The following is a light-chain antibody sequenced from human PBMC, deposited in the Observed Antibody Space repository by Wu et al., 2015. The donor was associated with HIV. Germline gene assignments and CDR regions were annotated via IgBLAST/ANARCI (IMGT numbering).Light chain of an antibody. CDR2: DAS. V-gene: IGKV3-15*01. Sequence: EIVMTQSPATLSVSPGERVTLSCRASRSINSNLAWYQQKPGQAPRLLIYDASTRATGIPARFSGSESGTEFTLTISSLQSEDFALYYCQHYHIWPPVRSFGQGTKAGDQT. CDR3: QHYHIWPPVRS. J-gene: IGKJ2*03. CDR1: RSINSN.